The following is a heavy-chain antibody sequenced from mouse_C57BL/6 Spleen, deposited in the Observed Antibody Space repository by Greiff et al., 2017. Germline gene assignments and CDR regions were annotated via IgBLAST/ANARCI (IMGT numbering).Heavy chain of an antibody. D-gene: IGHD1-1*01. V-gene: IGHV1-19*01. CDR3: ARRGITTVLDY. CDR1: GYTFTDYY. J-gene: IGHJ2*01. Sequence: VQLQQSGPVLVKPGASVKMSCKASGYTFTDYYMNWVKQSHGKSLEWIGVINPYNGGTSYNQKFKGKATLTVDKSSSTAYMERNSLTSEDSAVYYCARRGITTVLDYWGQGTTRTVSS. CDR2: INPYNGGT.